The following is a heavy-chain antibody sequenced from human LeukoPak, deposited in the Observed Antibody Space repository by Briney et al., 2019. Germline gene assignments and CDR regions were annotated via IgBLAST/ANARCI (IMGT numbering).Heavy chain of an antibody. D-gene: IGHD3-10*01. CDR2: INPSGGST. CDR3: AREALGVTMRLKYFQH. J-gene: IGHJ1*01. V-gene: IGHV1-46*01. Sequence: ASVKVSCKASGYTFTSYYMHWVRQAPGQGLEWMGIINPSGGSTSYAQKFQGRVTMTRDTSTSTVYMELSSLRSEDTAVYYCAREALGVTMRLKYFQHWGQGTLVTVSS. CDR1: GYTFTSYY.